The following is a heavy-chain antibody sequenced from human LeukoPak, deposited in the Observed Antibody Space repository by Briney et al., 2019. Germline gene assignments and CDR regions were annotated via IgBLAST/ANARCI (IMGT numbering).Heavy chain of an antibody. CDR3: ARVRGQYSSGWYSY. CDR2: ISYDGSNK. V-gene: IGHV3-30-3*01. J-gene: IGHJ4*02. CDR1: GFTFSSYA. Sequence: PGRSLRLSCAASGFTFSSYAMHWVRQPPGKGLEWVTVISYDGSNKYYADSVKGRFTISRDNSKNTLYLQMNSLRAEDTAVYYCARVRGQYSSGWYSYWGQGTLVTVSS. D-gene: IGHD6-19*01.